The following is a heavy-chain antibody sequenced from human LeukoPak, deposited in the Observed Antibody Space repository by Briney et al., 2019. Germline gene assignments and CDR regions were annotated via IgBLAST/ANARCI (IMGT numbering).Heavy chain of an antibody. CDR2: ISDSGGTT. CDR3: AKLTRGYCSSTACPNWLDP. Sequence: GGSLRLSCAASGFTFSNYGMHWVRHAPGEGLEWVSAISDSGGTTYYADSVKGRFTISRDNSKNTLYLQMNSLRAGDTAIYYCAKLTRGYCSSTACPNWLDPWGQGTLVTVSS. J-gene: IGHJ5*02. V-gene: IGHV3-23*01. CDR1: GFTFSNYG. D-gene: IGHD2-2*01.